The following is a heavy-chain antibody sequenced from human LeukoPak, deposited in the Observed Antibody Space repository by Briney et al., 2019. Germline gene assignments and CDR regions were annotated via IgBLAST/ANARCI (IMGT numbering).Heavy chain of an antibody. CDR2: MNPNSGNT. Sequence: ASVKVSCKASGYTFTSYDINWVRQATGQGLEWMGWMNPNSGNTGYAQKFQGRVTMTRNTSLSTAYMELSSLRSEDTAVYYCARGGIAAASDYYYGMDVWGQGTTVTVSS. D-gene: IGHD6-13*01. CDR3: ARGGIAAASDYYYGMDV. V-gene: IGHV1-8*01. J-gene: IGHJ6*02. CDR1: GYTFTSYD.